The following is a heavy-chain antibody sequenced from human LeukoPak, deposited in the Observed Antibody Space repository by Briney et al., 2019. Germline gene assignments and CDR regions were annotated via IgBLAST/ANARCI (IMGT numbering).Heavy chain of an antibody. D-gene: IGHD3-3*01. Sequence: PGGSLRLSCAASGFTFSSYSMNWVRQAPGKGLEWVSSISSSSSYIYYADSVKGRFTISRDNAENSLYLQMNSLRAEDTAVYYCARVHSGAFDIWGQGTMVTVSS. V-gene: IGHV3-21*01. CDR2: ISSSSSYI. CDR3: ARVHSGAFDI. J-gene: IGHJ3*02. CDR1: GFTFSSYS.